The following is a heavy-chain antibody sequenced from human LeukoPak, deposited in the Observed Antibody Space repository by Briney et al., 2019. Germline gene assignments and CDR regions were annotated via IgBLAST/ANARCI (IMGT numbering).Heavy chain of an antibody. V-gene: IGHV1-8*01. Sequence: ASVKVSCKASGCTFTSYDINWVRQATGQGLEWMGWMNPNSGNTGYAQKFQGRVTMTRNTSISTAYMELSSLRSEDTAVYYCATRAWGAAAGIPYYWGQGTLVTVSS. CDR1: GCTFTSYD. D-gene: IGHD6-13*01. CDR3: ATRAWGAAAGIPYY. J-gene: IGHJ4*02. CDR2: MNPNSGNT.